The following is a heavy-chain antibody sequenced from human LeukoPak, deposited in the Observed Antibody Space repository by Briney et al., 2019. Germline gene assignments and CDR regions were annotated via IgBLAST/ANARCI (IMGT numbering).Heavy chain of an antibody. CDR3: AREGRRTQLSYYYYYMDV. D-gene: IGHD5-18*01. CDR2: ISYSGRYT. Sequence: GGTLRLSCAASGFTFNNYAMTWVRQAPGKGLEWVSAISYSGRYTYYADSVKGRFTISRDNAKNSLYLQMNSLRAEDTAVYYCAREGRRTQLSYYYYYMDVWGKGTTVTVSS. CDR1: GFTFNNYA. V-gene: IGHV3-23*01. J-gene: IGHJ6*03.